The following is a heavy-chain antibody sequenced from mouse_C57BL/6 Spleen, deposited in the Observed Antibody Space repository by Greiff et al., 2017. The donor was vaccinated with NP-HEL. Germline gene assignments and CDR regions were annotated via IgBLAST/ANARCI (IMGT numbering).Heavy chain of an antibody. V-gene: IGHV10-1*01. CDR2: IRSKSNNYAT. CDR1: GFSFNTYA. J-gene: IGHJ2*01. D-gene: IGHD1-1*01. Sequence: EADGGLVQPKGSLKLSCAASGFSFNTYAMNWVRQAPGKGLEWVARIRSKSNNYATYYADSVKDRFTISRDDSESMLYLQMNNLKTEDTAMYYCVRSSSFDYWGQGTTLTVSS. CDR3: VRSSSFDY.